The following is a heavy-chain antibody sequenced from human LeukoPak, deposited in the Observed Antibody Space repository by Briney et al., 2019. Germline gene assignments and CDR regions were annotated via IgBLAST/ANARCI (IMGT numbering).Heavy chain of an antibody. Sequence: GGSLRLSCAASGFTFSSYGMHWVRQAPGKGLEWVAVISYDGSNKYYADSVKGRFTISRDNSKNTLYLQMNSLRAEDTAVYYCARSKTYYYGMDVWGQGTTVTVSS. D-gene: IGHD4-11*01. V-gene: IGHV3-30*03. CDR2: ISYDGSNK. CDR3: ARSKTYYYGMDV. J-gene: IGHJ6*02. CDR1: GFTFSSYG.